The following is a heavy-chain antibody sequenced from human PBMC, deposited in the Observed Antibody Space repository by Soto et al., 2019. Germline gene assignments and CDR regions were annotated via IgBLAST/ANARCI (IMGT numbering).Heavy chain of an antibody. CDR3: ARSSPHSGYYAPCDY. Sequence: QLQLQESGPGLVKPSETLSLTCTVSGGSISSSSYYWGWIRQPPGKGLEWIGSIYYSGSTYYNPSLKSRVTISVDTSKNQFSLKLSSVTAADPAVYYCARSSPHSGYYAPCDYWGQGTLVTVSS. D-gene: IGHD3-22*01. V-gene: IGHV4-39*01. CDR1: GGSISSSSYY. CDR2: IYYSGST. J-gene: IGHJ4*02.